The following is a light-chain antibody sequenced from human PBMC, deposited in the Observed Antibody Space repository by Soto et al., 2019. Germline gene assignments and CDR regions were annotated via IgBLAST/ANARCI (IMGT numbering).Light chain of an antibody. V-gene: IGKV3-20*01. Sequence: EIVLTQSPGTLSLSPGDRATLSCRASQSVGSNCLAWYQQKSGQSPRLLIYDASFRASGIPDRFSGSGSGTDFTLTIRRLEPEDFAMYFCHQYDSSPRTFGQGTKVEIK. CDR3: HQYDSSPRT. CDR2: DAS. CDR1: QSVGSNC. J-gene: IGKJ1*01.